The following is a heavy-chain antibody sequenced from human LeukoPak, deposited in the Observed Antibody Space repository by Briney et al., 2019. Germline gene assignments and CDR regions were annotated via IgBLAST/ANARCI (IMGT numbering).Heavy chain of an antibody. D-gene: IGHD6-13*01. CDR2: IYTSGST. V-gene: IGHV4-4*07. J-gene: IGHJ6*03. CDR1: GGSISSYY. Sequence: ASETLSLTCTVFGGSISSYYWSWIRQPAGKGLEWIGRIYTSGSTNYNPSLKSRVTMSVDTSKNQFSLKLSSVTAADTAVYYCARDRGSSSWYSGAYYYYYYMDVWGKGTTVTISS. CDR3: ARDRGSSSWYSGAYYYYYYMDV.